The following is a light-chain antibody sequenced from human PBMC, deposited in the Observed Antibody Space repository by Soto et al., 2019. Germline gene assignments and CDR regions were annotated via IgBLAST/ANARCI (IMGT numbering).Light chain of an antibody. CDR1: QSLSTN. Sequence: EILMTQSPATQSVSPGDRVALSCRASQSLSTNLAWYQQKPGQAPRLLIYGASTRATGVPVRFSGSGSGTDFTLTISSLQSEDFAVYYCQQYRDWPPLTFGGGTKVDI. CDR2: GAS. J-gene: IGKJ4*01. CDR3: QQYRDWPPLT. V-gene: IGKV3-15*01.